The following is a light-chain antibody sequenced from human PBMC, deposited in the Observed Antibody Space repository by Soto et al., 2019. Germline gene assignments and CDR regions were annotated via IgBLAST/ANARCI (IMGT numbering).Light chain of an antibody. Sequence: EIVLTQSPATLSLSPGERATLSCRASRGVSSYLAWYQQKPGQAPRLLIYDATNWATGIPARFSGSGSGTEFTRTIGSLEPEDFAVYYCQQRSNWPGTFGPGTKVDIK. CDR1: RGVSSY. CDR2: DAT. J-gene: IGKJ3*01. V-gene: IGKV3-11*01. CDR3: QQRSNWPGT.